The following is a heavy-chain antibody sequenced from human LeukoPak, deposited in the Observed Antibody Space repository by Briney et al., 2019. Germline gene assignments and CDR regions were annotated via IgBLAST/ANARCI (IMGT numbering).Heavy chain of an antibody. Sequence: ASVNVSCKASVYSFTSSDINWVRQAAGQGLEWMGWINPNSGRTGYAQKFQGRVTMTANTSISTAYMELSSLRFDDTAVYYCARGRSGLAAAGTYDYWGPGTLITVSS. CDR1: VYSFTSSD. CDR3: ARGRSGLAAAGTYDY. CDR2: INPNSGRT. V-gene: IGHV1-8*01. D-gene: IGHD6-13*01. J-gene: IGHJ4*02.